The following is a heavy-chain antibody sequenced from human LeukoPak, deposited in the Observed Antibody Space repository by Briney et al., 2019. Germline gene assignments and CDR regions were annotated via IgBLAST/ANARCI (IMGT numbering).Heavy chain of an antibody. CDR2: IWYDGSNK. Sequence: GGSLRLSCAASGFNFRNYGMHWVRQAPGKGLEWVAVIWYDGSNKYYVDSVEGRFTISRDNSKNTLFLEMDSLRAEDTAVYYCARGSDTAAGLYWGQGTLVTVSS. CDR3: ARGSDTAAGLY. J-gene: IGHJ4*02. CDR1: GFNFRNYG. D-gene: IGHD6-13*01. V-gene: IGHV3-33*01.